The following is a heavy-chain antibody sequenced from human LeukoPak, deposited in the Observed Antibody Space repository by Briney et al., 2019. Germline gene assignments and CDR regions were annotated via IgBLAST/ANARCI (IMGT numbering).Heavy chain of an antibody. Sequence: SETLSLTCTVSGYSISSGYYWGWIRQPPGKGLQWIGSIYQSGSTYYNPSLKSRVTISVDTSKNQFSLKLSSVTAADTAVYYCARGNSGSYYTHFDYWGQGTLVTVSS. CDR1: GYSISSGYY. V-gene: IGHV4-38-2*02. CDR2: IYQSGST. CDR3: ARGNSGSYYTHFDY. J-gene: IGHJ4*02. D-gene: IGHD1-26*01.